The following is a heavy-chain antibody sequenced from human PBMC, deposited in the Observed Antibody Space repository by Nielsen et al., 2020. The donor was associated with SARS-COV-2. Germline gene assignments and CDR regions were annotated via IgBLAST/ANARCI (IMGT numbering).Heavy chain of an antibody. D-gene: IGHD3-16*01. J-gene: IGHJ3*02. CDR2: IYHSGRT. CDR3: ARGGRITFGGSDDAFDI. Sequence: SETLSLTCAVSGGSISSGGYSWSWIRQPPGKGLEWIGYIYHSGRTYYNPSLKSRVTISVDRSKNQFSLKLFSVPAADTAVYYCARGGRITFGGSDDAFDIWGQGTRVTVAS. V-gene: IGHV4-30-2*01. CDR1: GGSISSGGYS.